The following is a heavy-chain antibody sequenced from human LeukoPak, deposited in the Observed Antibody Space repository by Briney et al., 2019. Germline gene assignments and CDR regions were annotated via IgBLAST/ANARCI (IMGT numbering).Heavy chain of an antibody. CDR3: AKDKGVGATRGAFDI. D-gene: IGHD1-26*01. V-gene: IGHV3-9*01. CDR2: ISWDSGSI. Sequence: GRSLRLSCAASGFTFGDYAMHWVRQAPGKGLEWVSGISWDSGSIDYADSVKGRFTISRDNAKNSLYLQMNSLRAEDTALYYCAKDKGVGATRGAFDIWGQGRMATVSS. J-gene: IGHJ3*02. CDR1: GFTFGDYA.